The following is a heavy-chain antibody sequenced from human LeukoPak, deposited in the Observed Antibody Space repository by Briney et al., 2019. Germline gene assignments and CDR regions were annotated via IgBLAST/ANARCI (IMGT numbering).Heavy chain of an antibody. CDR2: MNPNSGNT. CDR1: GYTFTSYD. CDR3: ARGGRDGYNYRGYYFDY. V-gene: IGHV1-8*01. J-gene: IGHJ4*02. Sequence: GASVKVSCKASGYTFTSYDINWVRQATGQGLEWMGWMNPNSGNTGYAQKFQGRVTMTRNTSISTAYMELSSLRSEDTAVYYCARGGRDGYNYRGYYFDYWGQGTLVTVSS. D-gene: IGHD5-24*01.